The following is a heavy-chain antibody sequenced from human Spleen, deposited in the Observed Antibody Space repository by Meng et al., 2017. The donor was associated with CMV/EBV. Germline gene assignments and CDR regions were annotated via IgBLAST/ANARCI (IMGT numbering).Heavy chain of an antibody. CDR1: GYTFTSYG. CDR3: AKGSPQAGGEQPTRGLDS. J-gene: IGHJ4*02. V-gene: IGHV1-69*05. Sequence: SVKVSCKASGYTFTSYGIRWVRQAPGQGLEWMGGIMPIYGTPKYAQKFQGRVTITTDESTTIAYMEVSSLRSEDTALYFCAKGSPQAGGEQPTRGLDSWGQGTLVTVSS. D-gene: IGHD3-10*01. CDR2: IMPIYGTP.